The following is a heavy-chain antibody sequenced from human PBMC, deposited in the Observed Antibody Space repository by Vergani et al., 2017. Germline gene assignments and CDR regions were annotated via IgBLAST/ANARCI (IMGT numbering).Heavy chain of an antibody. CDR3: AIVVVPAAIWRYYWFDP. J-gene: IGHJ5*02. Sequence: QVQLVQSGAEVKKPGSSVKVSCKASGGTFSSYAISWVRQAPGQGLEWMGGIIPIFGTANYAQKFQGRVTITADESTSTASMELSSLRSEDTAVYYCAIVVVPAAIWRYYWFDPWGQGTLVTVSS. D-gene: IGHD2-2*01. CDR1: GGTFSSYA. CDR2: IIPIFGTA. V-gene: IGHV1-69*01.